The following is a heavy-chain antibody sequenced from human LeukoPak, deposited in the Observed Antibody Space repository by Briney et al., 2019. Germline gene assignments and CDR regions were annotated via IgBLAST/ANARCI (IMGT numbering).Heavy chain of an antibody. CDR3: SSPYYYDSSGYYFDY. J-gene: IGHJ4*02. CDR1: GFTFSSYG. D-gene: IGHD3-22*01. V-gene: IGHV3-33*01. CDR2: IRYDGSNK. Sequence: GSLRLSCAASGFTFSSYGMHWVRQAPGKGLEWVAVIRYDGSNKYYADSVKGRFTISRDNSKNTLYLQMNRLRAEDTAVSYCSSPYYYDSSGYYFDYWGQGTLVTVSS.